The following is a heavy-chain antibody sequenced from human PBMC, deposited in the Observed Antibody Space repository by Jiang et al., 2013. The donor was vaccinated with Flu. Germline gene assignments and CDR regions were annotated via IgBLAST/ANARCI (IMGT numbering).Heavy chain of an antibody. J-gene: IGHJ4*02. CDR2: ISSSSSYI. CDR1: GFTFSSYS. D-gene: IGHD3-22*01. V-gene: IGHV3-21*01. Sequence: VQLVESGGGLVKPGGSLRLSCAASGFTFSSYSMNWVRQAPGKGLEWVSSISSSSSYIYYADSVKGRFTISRDNAKNSLYLQMNSLRAEDTAVYYCARIIDEEDYYDSSGYFGEKNVGFDYWGQGTLVTVSS. CDR3: ARIIDEEDYYDSSGYFGEKNVGFDY.